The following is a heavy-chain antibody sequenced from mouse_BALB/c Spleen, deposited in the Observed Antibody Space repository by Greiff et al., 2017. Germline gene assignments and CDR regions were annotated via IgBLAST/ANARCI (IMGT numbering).Heavy chain of an antibody. CDR2: IWSGGST. CDR1: GFSLTSYG. D-gene: IGHD1-1*01. Sequence: VKLMESGPGLVQPSQSLSITCTVSGFSLTSYGVHWVRQSPGKGLEWLGVIWSGGSTDYNAAFISRLSISKDNSKSQVFFKMNSLQANDTAIYYCARRNYGSRGDFDVWGAGTTVTVSA. CDR3: ARRNYGSRGDFDV. V-gene: IGHV2-2*02. J-gene: IGHJ1*01.